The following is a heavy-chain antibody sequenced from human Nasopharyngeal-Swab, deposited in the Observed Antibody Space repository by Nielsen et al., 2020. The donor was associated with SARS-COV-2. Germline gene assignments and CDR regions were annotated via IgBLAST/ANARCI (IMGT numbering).Heavy chain of an antibody. Sequence: WGSLRLSCAASGFTFSSYAMSWVRQAPGKGLEWVSAISGSGGSTYYADSVKGRFTISRDNSKNTLYLQMNSLRAEDTAVYYCAKGGSAEWLAFSYYGMDVWGQGTTVTVSS. CDR2: ISGSGGST. J-gene: IGHJ6*02. CDR3: AKGGSAEWLAFSYYGMDV. D-gene: IGHD6-19*01. CDR1: GFTFSSYA. V-gene: IGHV3-23*01.